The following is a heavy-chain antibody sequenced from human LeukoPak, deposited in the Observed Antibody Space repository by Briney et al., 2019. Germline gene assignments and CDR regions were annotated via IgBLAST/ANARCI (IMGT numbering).Heavy chain of an antibody. CDR3: AKSDYDSSGYYPDY. D-gene: IGHD3-22*01. Sequence: GGSLRLSCAASGFTFSSYGMHWVRQAPGKGLEWVAFIRYDGSNKYYADSVKGRFTIPRDNSKNTLYLQMNSLRAEDTAVYYCAKSDYDSSGYYPDYWGQGTLVTVSS. CDR2: IRYDGSNK. J-gene: IGHJ4*02. V-gene: IGHV3-30*02. CDR1: GFTFSSYG.